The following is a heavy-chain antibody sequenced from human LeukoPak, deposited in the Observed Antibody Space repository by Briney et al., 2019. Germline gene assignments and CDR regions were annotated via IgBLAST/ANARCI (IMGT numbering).Heavy chain of an antibody. CDR3: ARGSTVTTISHWFDP. V-gene: IGHV4-4*02. Sequence: SSETLSLTCAVSGGSISSSNWWSWVRQPPGKGLEWIGEIYHSGSTNYNPSLKSRVTISVDKSKNQFSLKLSSVTAADTAVYYCARGSTVTTISHWFDPWGQGTLVTVSS. CDR1: GGSISSSNW. D-gene: IGHD4-17*01. J-gene: IGHJ5*02. CDR2: IYHSGST.